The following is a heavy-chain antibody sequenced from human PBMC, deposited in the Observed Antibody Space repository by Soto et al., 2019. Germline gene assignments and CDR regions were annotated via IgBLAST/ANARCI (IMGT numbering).Heavy chain of an antibody. CDR3: ARVVGGYYYGMDV. CDR2: IYHSGST. V-gene: IGHV4-4*02. CDR1: GGSISSSNW. Sequence: QVQLQESGPGLVKPSGTLSLTCAVSGGSISSSNWWSWVRQPPGKGLEWIGEIYHSGSTNYNPPLKSRVTISVDKSKTQFSLKLRSVTAADTAVYYCARVVGGYYYGMDVWGQGTTVTVSS. D-gene: IGHD2-2*01. J-gene: IGHJ6*02.